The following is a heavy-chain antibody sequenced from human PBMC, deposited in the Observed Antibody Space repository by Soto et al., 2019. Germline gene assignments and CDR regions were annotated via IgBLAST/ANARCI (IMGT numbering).Heavy chain of an antibody. J-gene: IGHJ3*02. CDR3: ARGTENSVVSGAFDI. V-gene: IGHV1-69*13. CDR1: GVTFSSYA. CDR2: IIPIFGTT. Sequence: ASVKVSCKASGVTFSSYAASWVRQAPGQGLEWMGGIIPIFGTTSYAQKFQDRVTITADESTNTAYLELSSLRSEDTAVYYCARGTENSVVSGAFDIWGQGTMVTVSS. D-gene: IGHD6-6*01.